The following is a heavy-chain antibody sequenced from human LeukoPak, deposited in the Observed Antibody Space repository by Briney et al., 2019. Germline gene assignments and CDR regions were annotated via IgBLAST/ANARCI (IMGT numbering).Heavy chain of an antibody. Sequence: PGGSLRLSCAASGFTFSSYWMHWVRQAPGKGLVWVSRINSDGSSTSYADCVKGRFTISRDNAKNTLYLQMNSLRAEDTAVYYCAREFSYYGSGRPLDYWGQGTLVTVSS. CDR1: GFTFSSYW. CDR3: AREFSYYGSGRPLDY. D-gene: IGHD3-10*01. V-gene: IGHV3-74*01. J-gene: IGHJ4*02. CDR2: INSDGSST.